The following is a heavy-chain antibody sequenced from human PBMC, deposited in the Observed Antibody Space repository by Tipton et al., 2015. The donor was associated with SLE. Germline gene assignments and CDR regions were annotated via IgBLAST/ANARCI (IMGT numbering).Heavy chain of an antibody. CDR3: ARHSMDIVLIPTNPGWFDS. Sequence: VQLVQSGAEVKKPGESLKISCKGSGYSFTSYWIGWVRQKPGKGLEWMGIIYPGDSDIRYRPSFQGQVTISVDKSISTAYLQWSRLEASDTAMYYCARHSMDIVLIPTNPGWFDSWGQGTLVTVSS. V-gene: IGHV5-51*01. D-gene: IGHD2-8*01. CDR2: IYPGDSDI. J-gene: IGHJ5*01. CDR1: GYSFTSYW.